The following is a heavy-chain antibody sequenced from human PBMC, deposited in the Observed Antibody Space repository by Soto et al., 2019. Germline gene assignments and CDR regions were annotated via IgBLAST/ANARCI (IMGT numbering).Heavy chain of an antibody. Sequence: QVQLVQSGAEVKKPGASVKVSCKASGYTFTNYGITWVRQAPGQGLEWMGWISDYNGNTFYGKKFQGRVTMTTHTSTTTAYMELKSLRSADTAVYSCAREGYYSGSATYSPPRYYGMDAWGQGTTVTVSS. CDR2: ISDYNGNT. D-gene: IGHD3-10*01. CDR3: AREGYYSGSATYSPPRYYGMDA. CDR1: GYTFTNYG. J-gene: IGHJ6*02. V-gene: IGHV1-18*01.